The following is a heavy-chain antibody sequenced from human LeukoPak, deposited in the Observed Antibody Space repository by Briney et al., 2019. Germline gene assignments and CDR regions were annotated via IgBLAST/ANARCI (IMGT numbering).Heavy chain of an antibody. V-gene: IGHV1-2*02. Sequence: SVKVSCKASGYTFTGYYMHWVRQAPGQGLEWMGWINANSGGTDYAQKFQDRVTMTRDTSISTAYMELSRLRSDDTAVYYCARDGHGGNSFDYWGQGTLVTVSS. D-gene: IGHD4-23*01. CDR1: GYTFTGYY. J-gene: IGHJ4*02. CDR3: ARDGHGGNSFDY. CDR2: INANSGGT.